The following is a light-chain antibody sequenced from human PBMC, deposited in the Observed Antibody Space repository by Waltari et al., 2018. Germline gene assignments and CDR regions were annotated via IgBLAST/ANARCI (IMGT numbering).Light chain of an antibody. V-gene: IGLV2-11*01. CDR3: CSYAGRATWA. Sequence: QSALTQPRPVSGSPGHSVTISCTRTSSDVGGYDCVSWYQQHPGKAPKLVIYDVNTRPSGVPDRFSGSKSGNTASLTISGLQADDEADYNCCSYAGRATWAFGGGTKLTVL. J-gene: IGLJ3*02. CDR2: DVN. CDR1: SSDVGGYDC.